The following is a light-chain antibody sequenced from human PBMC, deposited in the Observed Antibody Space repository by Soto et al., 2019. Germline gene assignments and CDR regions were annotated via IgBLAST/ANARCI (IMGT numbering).Light chain of an antibody. CDR3: SSFAGSPVV. CDR2: SND. CDR1: SSNIGTNT. J-gene: IGLJ2*01. V-gene: IGLV1-44*01. Sequence: QSVLTQPPSASGTPGQRVSISCSGGSSNIGTNTVNWYQHLPGTAPKLLIFSNDERPSGVPDRFSGSKSGTSASLAISGLQSDDEADYYCSSFAGSPVVFGGGTKVTVL.